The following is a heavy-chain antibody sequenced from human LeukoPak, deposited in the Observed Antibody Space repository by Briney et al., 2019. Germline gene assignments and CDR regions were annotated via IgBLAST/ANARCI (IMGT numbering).Heavy chain of an antibody. CDR3: ARADYDFWSGSSYYFDY. V-gene: IGHV4-59*08. Sequence: PSETPSLTCTVSGGSISSYYWSWIRQPPGKGLEWIGYIYSSGSTNYNPSLKSRVTISVDTSKNQFSLKLSSVTAADTAVYYCARADYDFWSGSSYYFDYWGRGTLVTVSS. CDR1: GGSISSYY. CDR2: IYSSGST. J-gene: IGHJ4*02. D-gene: IGHD3-3*01.